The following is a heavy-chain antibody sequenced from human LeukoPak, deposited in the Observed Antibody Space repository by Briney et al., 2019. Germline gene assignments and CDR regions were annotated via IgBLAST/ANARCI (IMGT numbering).Heavy chain of an antibody. V-gene: IGHV3-23*01. J-gene: IGHJ4*02. CDR2: ISGSGGTA. D-gene: IGHD3-22*01. CDR3: AKKGYYDGSGYYMYYFDH. Sequence: GRSLGLSCAASGFTFSIYAMSWVRQAPGKGLEWVSAISGSGGTAYYADSVKGRFTISRDNSKNTLYLQMNSLRAEDTAVYYCAKKGYYDGSGYYMYYFDHWGQGTLVTVSS. CDR1: GFTFSIYA.